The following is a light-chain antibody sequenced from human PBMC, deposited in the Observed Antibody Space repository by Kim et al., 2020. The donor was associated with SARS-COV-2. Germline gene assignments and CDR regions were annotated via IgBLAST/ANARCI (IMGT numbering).Light chain of an antibody. CDR2: SIN. J-gene: IGLJ1*01. CDR3: AAWDDSLNGYV. Sequence: GQRVTISCSGSSSNIGSNSVNWYQQLPGTAPKLLIYSINQRPSGVPDRFSGSKSGTSASLAISGLQSEDEAHYYCAAWDDSLNGYVFGTGTKVTVL. V-gene: IGLV1-44*01. CDR1: SSNIGSNS.